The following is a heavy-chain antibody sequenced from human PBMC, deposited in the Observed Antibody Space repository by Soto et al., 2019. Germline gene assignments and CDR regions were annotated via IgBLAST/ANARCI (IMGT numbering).Heavy chain of an antibody. D-gene: IGHD2-21*02. Sequence: ETLSLTCTVSGGSISDHYYMWIRQSPGKGLEYIGYIYNGGRTDYNPSLKSRVIISVDTSKNQFSLKLTSVTAADTAVYYCARGHEFGGNSDAFDIWGQGTVVTVSS. CDR2: IYNGGRT. CDR3: ARGHEFGGNSDAFDI. J-gene: IGHJ3*02. CDR1: GGSISDHY. V-gene: IGHV4-59*11.